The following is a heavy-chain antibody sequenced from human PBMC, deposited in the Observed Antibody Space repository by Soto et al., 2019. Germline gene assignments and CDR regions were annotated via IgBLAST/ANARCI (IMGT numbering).Heavy chain of an antibody. CDR2: IIPILGIA. CDR1: GGTFSSYT. J-gene: IGHJ4*02. Sequence: QVQLVQSGAEVKKPGSSVKVSCKASGGTFSSYTISWVRQAPGQGLEWMGRIIPILGIANYAQKFQGRVMITADKSTSTAYMELSSLRSEDTAVYYCARDRDDSSGWFPLDYWGQGTLVTVSS. V-gene: IGHV1-69*08. CDR3: ARDRDDSSGWFPLDY. D-gene: IGHD6-19*01.